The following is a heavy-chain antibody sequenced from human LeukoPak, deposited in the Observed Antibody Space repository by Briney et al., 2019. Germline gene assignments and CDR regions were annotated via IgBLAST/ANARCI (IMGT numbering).Heavy chain of an antibody. D-gene: IGHD3-10*01. J-gene: IGHJ4*02. V-gene: IGHV3-23*01. Sequence: PGRSLRLSCAASGFTFSSYGMHWVRQAPGKGLEWVSAISGSGGSTYYADSVKGRFTIFRDNSKNTLYLQMNSLRAEDTAVYYCAKDSLDYYGSGSQLFDYWGQGTLVTVSS. CDR1: GFTFSSYG. CDR2: ISGSGGST. CDR3: AKDSLDYYGSGSQLFDY.